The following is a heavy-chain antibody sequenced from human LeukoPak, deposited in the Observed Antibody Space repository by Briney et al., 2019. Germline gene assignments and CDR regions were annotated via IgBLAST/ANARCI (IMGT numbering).Heavy chain of an antibody. CDR1: GYTFTGYY. CDR3: ARVPLGVAATYFDY. D-gene: IGHD2-15*01. J-gene: IGHJ4*02. V-gene: IGHV1-2*02. Sequence: ASVKVSCKASGYTFTGYYMHWVRQAPGQGLEWMGWINPNSGGTNYAQKFQGRVTMTRDTSISTAYMELSRLRSDDTAVYYCARVPLGVAATYFDYWGQGTLVTVSS. CDR2: INPNSGGT.